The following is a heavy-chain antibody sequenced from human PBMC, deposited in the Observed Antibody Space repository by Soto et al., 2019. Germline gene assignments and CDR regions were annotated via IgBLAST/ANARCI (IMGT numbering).Heavy chain of an antibody. V-gene: IGHV3-33*01. CDR2: IWYDGSNK. D-gene: IGHD2-15*01. Sequence: QVQLVESGGGVVQPGRSLRLSCAASGFTFSSYGMHWVRQAPGKGLEWVAVIWYDGSNKYYADSVKGRFTISRDNSKNTPYLQMNSLRAEDTAVYYCAREEVGEDGGNFDYWGQGTLVTVSS. CDR3: AREEVGEDGGNFDY. J-gene: IGHJ4*02. CDR1: GFTFSSYG.